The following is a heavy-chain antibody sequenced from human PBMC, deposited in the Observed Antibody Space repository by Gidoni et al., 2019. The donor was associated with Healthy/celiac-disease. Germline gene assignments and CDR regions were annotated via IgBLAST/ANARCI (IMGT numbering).Heavy chain of an antibody. CDR3: AKGIRGYSYGPTDY. CDR2: ISYDGSNK. J-gene: IGHJ4*02. Sequence: QVQLVESGGGVVQPGRSLRLSCAASGFTFSSYGMHWVRQAPGKGLEWLAVISYDGSNKYYADSVKGRFTISRDNSKNTLYLQMNSLRAEDTAVYYCAKGIRGYSYGPTDYWGQGTLVTVSS. CDR1: GFTFSSYG. V-gene: IGHV3-30*18. D-gene: IGHD5-18*01.